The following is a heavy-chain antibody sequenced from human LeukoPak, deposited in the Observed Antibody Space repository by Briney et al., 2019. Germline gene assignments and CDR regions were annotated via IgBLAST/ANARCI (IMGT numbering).Heavy chain of an antibody. CDR3: ARDSHYYGSGSYFPLWYYGMDV. V-gene: IGHV3-74*01. CDR2: INSDGSST. D-gene: IGHD3-10*01. J-gene: IGHJ6*02. Sequence: GGSLRLSCAASGFTFSSYWMHWVRQAPGKGLVWVSRINSDGSSTSYADFVKGRFTISRDNAKNTLYLQMNSLRAEDTAVYYCARDSHYYGSGSYFPLWYYGMDVWGQGTTVTVSS. CDR1: GFTFSSYW.